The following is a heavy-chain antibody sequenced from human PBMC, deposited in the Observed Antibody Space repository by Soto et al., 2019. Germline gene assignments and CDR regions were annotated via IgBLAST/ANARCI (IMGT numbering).Heavy chain of an antibody. CDR3: ARCPPYIAAAVHDAFDI. Sequence: QLQLQESGPGLVKPSETLSLTCTVSGGSISSSSYYWGWIRQPPGKGLEWIGSIYYSGSTYYNPSLKSRVTISVDTSKNQFSLKLSSVTAADTGVYYCARCPPYIAAAVHDAFDIWGQGTMVTVSS. J-gene: IGHJ3*02. V-gene: IGHV4-39*01. D-gene: IGHD6-13*01. CDR2: IYYSGST. CDR1: GGSISSSSYY.